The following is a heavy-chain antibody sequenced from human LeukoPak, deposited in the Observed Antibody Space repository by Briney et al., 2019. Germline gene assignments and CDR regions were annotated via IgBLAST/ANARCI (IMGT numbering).Heavy chain of an antibody. CDR2: IYTAGNT. CDR1: GFTVTTKY. Sequence: SGGSLRLSCAASGFTVTTKYMSWVRQAPGKGLEWVSVIYTAGNTYYSDSVKGRFTISRDNSKNTLYIQKDSLRAEDTALYYCAAGQMFPSGRFDCWGQGTLVTVSS. D-gene: IGHD6-19*01. CDR3: AAGQMFPSGRFDC. J-gene: IGHJ4*02. V-gene: IGHV3-53*01.